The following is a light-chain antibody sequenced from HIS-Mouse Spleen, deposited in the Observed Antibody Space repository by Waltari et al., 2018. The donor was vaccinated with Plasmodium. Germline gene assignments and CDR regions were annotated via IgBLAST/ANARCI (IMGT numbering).Light chain of an antibody. Sequence: SYELTQPPSVSVSPGQTARITCSGDALPKKYAYWYQQKSGQAPVLVIYEDSKRPSGIPERLSGSSSGKMATVTISGAQVEDEADYYCYSTDSSGNHRVFGGGTKLTVL. J-gene: IGLJ3*02. CDR2: EDS. CDR3: YSTDSSGNHRV. V-gene: IGLV3-10*01. CDR1: ALPKKY.